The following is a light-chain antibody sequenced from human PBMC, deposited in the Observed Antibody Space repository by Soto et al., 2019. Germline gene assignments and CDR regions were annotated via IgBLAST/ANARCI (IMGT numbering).Light chain of an antibody. J-gene: IGLJ2*01. V-gene: IGLV2-14*01. CDR3: SSYTSNSRGV. Sequence: QSVLTQPASVSGSPGQSITISCTGTSSDVGGYNYVSWYQQHPGKAPKLMIYDVSNRPSGVSNRFSGSKSGNTASLTISGLQAEDEADYYCSSYTSNSRGVFGGGTKMTVL. CDR2: DVS. CDR1: SSDVGGYNY.